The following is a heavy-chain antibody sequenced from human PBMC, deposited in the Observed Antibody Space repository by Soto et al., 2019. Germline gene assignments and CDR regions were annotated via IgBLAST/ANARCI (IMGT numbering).Heavy chain of an antibody. CDR2: ISFGGGST. V-gene: IGHV3-23*01. CDR3: ATDSFRSGIAVAGNY. Sequence: GGSLRLSCAASGFTFGSYAMTWVRQAPGKGLEWVSAISFGGGSTCYADSVKGRFTISRDNSKNTLYLQMTSLRAEDTAIYYCATDSFRSGIAVAGNYWGQGTLVTVSS. J-gene: IGHJ4*02. D-gene: IGHD6-19*01. CDR1: GFTFGSYA.